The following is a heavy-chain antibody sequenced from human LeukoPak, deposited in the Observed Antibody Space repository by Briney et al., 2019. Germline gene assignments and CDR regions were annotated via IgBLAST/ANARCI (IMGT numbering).Heavy chain of an antibody. CDR3: AGGEVVVPAAMKPLMSGMDV. CDR2: INHSGST. J-gene: IGHJ6*02. Sequence: PSETLSLTCTVSGGSLTSYYWSWIRQPAGKGLEWIGEINHSGSTNYNPSLKSRVTISVDTSKNQFSLKLSSVTAADTAVYYCAGGEVVVPAAMKPLMSGMDVWGQGTTVTVSS. V-gene: IGHV4-34*01. D-gene: IGHD2-2*01. CDR1: GGSLTSYY.